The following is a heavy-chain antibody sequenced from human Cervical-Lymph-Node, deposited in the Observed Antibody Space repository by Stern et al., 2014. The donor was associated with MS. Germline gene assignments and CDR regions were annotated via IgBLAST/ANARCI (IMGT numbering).Heavy chain of an antibody. Sequence: QVQLVQSGPGLVKPSQTLSLTCTVSGGSISSGGYYWSWIRQHPGKGLEWIGYIYYSGSTYYNPSLKSRVTISVDTSKNQFSLKLSSVTAADTAVYYCARVSRTTVTTGVDYWGQGTLVTVSS. CDR3: ARVSRTTVTTGVDY. CDR2: IYYSGST. CDR1: GGSISSGGYY. D-gene: IGHD4-17*01. J-gene: IGHJ4*02. V-gene: IGHV4-31*03.